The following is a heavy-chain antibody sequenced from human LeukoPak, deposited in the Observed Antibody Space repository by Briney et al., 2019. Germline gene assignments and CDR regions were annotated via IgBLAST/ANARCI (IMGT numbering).Heavy chain of an antibody. CDR3: SRGLDSRKLGY. V-gene: IGHV4-31*03. D-gene: IGHD3-22*01. CDR2: IHPSGML. J-gene: IGHJ4*02. Sequence: SETLSLTCSVSGASLNSDVQSWNWIRQTPGKGLEWIGSIHPSGMLYNNPSLESRVTMSRDTSKNQFSLNLNSVTAADTAVYFCSRGLDSRKLGYWGQGILVTVSS. CDR1: GASLNSDVQS.